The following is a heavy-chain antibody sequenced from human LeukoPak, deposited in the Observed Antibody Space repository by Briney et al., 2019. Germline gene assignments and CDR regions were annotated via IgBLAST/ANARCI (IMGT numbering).Heavy chain of an antibody. V-gene: IGHV4-30-2*01. CDR3: ARALYGSGSYSYGMDV. J-gene: IGHJ6*02. Sequence: SETLSLTCAVSGGSLSSGGYSWSWIRQPPGKGLEWIGYIYHSGSTYYNPSLKSRVTISVDRSKNQFSLKLSSVTAADTAVYYCARALYGSGSYSYGMDVWGQGTTVTVSS. CDR2: IYHSGST. D-gene: IGHD3-10*01. CDR1: GGSLSSGGYS.